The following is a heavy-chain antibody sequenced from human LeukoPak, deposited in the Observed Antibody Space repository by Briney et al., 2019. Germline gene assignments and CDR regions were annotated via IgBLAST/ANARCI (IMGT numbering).Heavy chain of an antibody. Sequence: GGSLRLSCAASGFTFRDYYMSWIRRAPGKGLEWVSYISSSSSYTNYADSVKDRFTISRDNAKNLLWLQMNSQRVEDTAVYYCARAVVVVNPDYWGQGTLVAVSS. D-gene: IGHD2-15*01. CDR1: GFTFRDYY. CDR2: ISSSSSYT. J-gene: IGHJ4*02. V-gene: IGHV3-11*06. CDR3: ARAVVVVNPDY.